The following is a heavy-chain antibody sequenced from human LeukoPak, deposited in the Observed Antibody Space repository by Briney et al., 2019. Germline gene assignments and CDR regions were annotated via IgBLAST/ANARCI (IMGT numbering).Heavy chain of an antibody. D-gene: IGHD3-22*01. CDR2: IYHSGST. Sequence: PSETLSLTCTVSGYSISSGYYWGWIRQPPGKGLEWIGSIYHSGSTYYNPSLKSRVTISVDKSKSQFSLKLSSVTAADTAVYYCACRNYYDSIGYFDYWGQGTLVTVSS. CDR1: GYSISSGYY. V-gene: IGHV4-38-2*02. J-gene: IGHJ4*02. CDR3: ACRNYYDSIGYFDY.